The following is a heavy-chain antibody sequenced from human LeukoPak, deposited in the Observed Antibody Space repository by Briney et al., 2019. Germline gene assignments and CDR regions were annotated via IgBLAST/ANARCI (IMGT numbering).Heavy chain of an antibody. D-gene: IGHD5-18*01. CDR3: ARDGSLTAMVRYYFDY. CDR2: ITNTAGTT. V-gene: IGHV3-21*01. Sequence: PGGSLRLSCAASGFTFTNYAMNWVRQAPEKGLEWVSSITNTAGTTYYADSVKGRFTISRDNAKNSLYLQMNSLRAEDTAVYYCARDGSLTAMVRYYFDYWGQGTLVTVSS. J-gene: IGHJ4*02. CDR1: GFTFTNYA.